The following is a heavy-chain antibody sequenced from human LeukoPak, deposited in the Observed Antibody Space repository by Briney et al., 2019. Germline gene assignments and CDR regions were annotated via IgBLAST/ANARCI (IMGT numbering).Heavy chain of an antibody. J-gene: IGHJ6*03. CDR3: ARDHLPAGAPGYYMDV. Sequence: LRLSCAASGFTFSSYGMHWVRQPPGKGLEWIGYIYNSGITNYNPSLKSRVTMSVDTSKNQFSLMLRSVTAADTAVYYCARDHLPAGAPGYYMDVWGKGTTVTVSS. CDR2: IYNSGIT. CDR1: GFTFSSYG. D-gene: IGHD4/OR15-4a*01. V-gene: IGHV4-59*01.